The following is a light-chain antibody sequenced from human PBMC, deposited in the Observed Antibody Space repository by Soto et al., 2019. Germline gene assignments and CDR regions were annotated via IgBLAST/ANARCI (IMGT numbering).Light chain of an antibody. Sequence: DIVLTQSPTTLSLSPGHTATFSCRASQSVSSYLAWYQQKAGQAPRVVSYDASNRATGIPARFSGSGSGTEFTLTISSLQSEDFEVYYCQQYYSWPRTFGQGTKVDIK. CDR1: QSVSSY. V-gene: IGKV3-11*01. CDR2: DAS. CDR3: QQYYSWPRT. J-gene: IGKJ1*01.